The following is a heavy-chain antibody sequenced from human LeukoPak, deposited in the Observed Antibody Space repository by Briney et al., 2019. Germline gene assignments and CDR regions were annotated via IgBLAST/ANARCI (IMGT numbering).Heavy chain of an antibody. CDR2: INVYNGHT. J-gene: IGHJ4*02. V-gene: IGHV1-18*01. D-gene: IGHD3-10*01. CDR1: GYIFTNYG. Sequence: ASVKVSCKTSGYIFTNYGVSWVRQAPGQGLEWMGWINVYNGHTIYAQEFQGRVTLTTDTSTSTAHMDLRSLRSDDTAVYYCVRDSDHAPDYGGQGTLVTVSS. CDR3: VRDSDHAPDY.